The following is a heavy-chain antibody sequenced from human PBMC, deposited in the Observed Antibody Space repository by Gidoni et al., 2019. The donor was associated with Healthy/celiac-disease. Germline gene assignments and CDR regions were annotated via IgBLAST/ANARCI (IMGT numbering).Heavy chain of an antibody. V-gene: IGHV1-18*01. J-gene: IGHJ4*02. Sequence: QLVQSGAEVKKPGASVKVSCKTSGYTFTSYAISWVRQAPGRGLEWMGWISAYSSNTNYAQKLQGRVTMTRDTSTSTAYMELRSLRSDDTAVYYCARKGEAYSSHELRFFDYWGQGTLVTVSS. CDR1: GYTFTSYA. D-gene: IGHD4-4*01. CDR2: ISAYSSNT. CDR3: ARKGEAYSSHELRFFDY.